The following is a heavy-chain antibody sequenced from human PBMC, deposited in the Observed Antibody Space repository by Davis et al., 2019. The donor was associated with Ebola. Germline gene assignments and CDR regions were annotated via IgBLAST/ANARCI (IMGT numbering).Heavy chain of an antibody. CDR3: ARSMVVAATLPAGMDV. V-gene: IGHV1-46*01. CDR2: INPSGGST. CDR1: GYTFTSYG. D-gene: IGHD2-15*01. Sequence: AASVKVSCKASGYTFTSYGISWVRQAPGQGLEWMGIINPSGGSTSYAQKFQGRVTMTRDTSTSTVYMELSSLRPEDTAVYYCARSMVVAATLPAGMDVWGQGTTVTVSS. J-gene: IGHJ6*02.